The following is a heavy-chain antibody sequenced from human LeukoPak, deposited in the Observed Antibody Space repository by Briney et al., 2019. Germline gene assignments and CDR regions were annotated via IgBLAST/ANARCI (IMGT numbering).Heavy chain of an antibody. CDR3: ARGAYCGGDCYSYNWFDP. CDR2: ISSSSSTI. V-gene: IGHV3-48*02. D-gene: IGHD2-21*02. J-gene: IGHJ5*02. CDR1: GFTFSNYA. Sequence: PGGSLRLSCAASGFTFSNYAMNWVRQAPGKGLEWVSYISSSSSTIYYADSVKGRFTISRDNAKNSLYLQMNSLRDEDTAVYYCARGAYCGGDCYSYNWFDPWGQGTLVTVSS.